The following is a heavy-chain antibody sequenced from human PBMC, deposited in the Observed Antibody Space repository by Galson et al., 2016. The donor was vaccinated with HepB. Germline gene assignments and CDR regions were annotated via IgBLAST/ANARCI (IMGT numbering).Heavy chain of an antibody. Sequence: SLRLSCAASGFTFSDYWMTWVRQAPGKGLEWVANIRRDESERYHVDSVKGGFTVSRDNAKNSLYPQMDSLRAEDTAVYYCARDVSPGYSGTYYDAFAVWGQGTMVTVSS. CDR3: ARDVSPGYSGTYYDAFAV. CDR2: IRRDESER. D-gene: IGHD1-26*01. J-gene: IGHJ3*01. CDR1: GFTFSDYW. V-gene: IGHV3-7*01.